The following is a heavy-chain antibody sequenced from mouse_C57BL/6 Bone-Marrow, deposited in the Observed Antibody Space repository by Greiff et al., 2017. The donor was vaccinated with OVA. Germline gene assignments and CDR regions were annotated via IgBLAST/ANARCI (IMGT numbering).Heavy chain of an antibody. J-gene: IGHJ3*01. V-gene: IGHV5-9-1*02. D-gene: IGHD2-4*01. CDR3: TRGGGIYYDYDGGSWFAY. CDR2: ISSGGDYI. Sequence: EVMLVESGEGLVKPGGSLKLSCAASGFTFSSYAMSWVRQTPEKRLEWVAYISSGGDYIYYADTVKGRFTISRDNARNTLYLQMCSLKSEDTAMYYCTRGGGIYYDYDGGSWFAYWGQGTLVTVSA. CDR1: GFTFSSYA.